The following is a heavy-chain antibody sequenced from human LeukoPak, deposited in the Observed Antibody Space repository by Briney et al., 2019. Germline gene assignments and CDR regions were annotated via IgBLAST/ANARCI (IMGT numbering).Heavy chain of an antibody. CDR1: GGTFISYA. Sequence: ASVKVSCKASGGTFISYAISWVRQAPGQGLEWMGGIIAIFGTANYAQKFQGRVTITADESTSTAYMELSSLRSEDTAVYYCASGDSGYDTYNWFDPWGQGTLVTVSS. V-gene: IGHV1-69*13. CDR2: IIAIFGTA. J-gene: IGHJ5*02. D-gene: IGHD5-12*01. CDR3: ASGDSGYDTYNWFDP.